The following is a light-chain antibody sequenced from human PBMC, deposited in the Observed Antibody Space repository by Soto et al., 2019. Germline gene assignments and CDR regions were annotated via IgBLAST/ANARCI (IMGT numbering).Light chain of an antibody. CDR3: QQRGNWPVT. V-gene: IGKV3-11*01. CDR1: QSVSSY. Sequence: EIVLTQSPATLSLSPGERATLSCRARQSVSSYFAWYHQKPGQAPRLLIYDASNRATGIPARFSGSGSGTDFTLTISSLEPDDFAVYYCQQRGNWPVTFGQGTRVDIK. J-gene: IGKJ1*01. CDR2: DAS.